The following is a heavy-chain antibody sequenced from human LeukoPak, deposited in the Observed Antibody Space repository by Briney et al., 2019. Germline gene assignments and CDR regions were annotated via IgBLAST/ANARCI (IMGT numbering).Heavy chain of an antibody. J-gene: IGHJ4*02. D-gene: IGHD3-22*01. Sequence: YPSETLSLTCTVSGGPISSYYWSWIRQPPGKGLEWIGFIFYSGTTNYNPSLKSRVTISVDTSKNQFSLKLSSVTAADTAVYYCARGGWNKFDYWGQGTLVTVSS. CDR2: IFYSGTT. CDR1: GGPISSYY. CDR3: ARGGWNKFDY. V-gene: IGHV4-59*01.